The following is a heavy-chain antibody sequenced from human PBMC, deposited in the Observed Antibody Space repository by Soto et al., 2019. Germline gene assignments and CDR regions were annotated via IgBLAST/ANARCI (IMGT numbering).Heavy chain of an antibody. D-gene: IGHD6-19*01. CDR2: TSFDGSSG. V-gene: IGHV3-30*18. Sequence: SGFTFSSYSMHWVRQAPGKGLEWVAVTSFDGSSGNYADSVRGRFTISRDNSNNTLYLQMNSLRAEDTAVYYCAKSPPAVAGYFDYWGQGTLVTVSS. J-gene: IGHJ4*02. CDR1: GFTFSSYS. CDR3: AKSPPAVAGYFDY.